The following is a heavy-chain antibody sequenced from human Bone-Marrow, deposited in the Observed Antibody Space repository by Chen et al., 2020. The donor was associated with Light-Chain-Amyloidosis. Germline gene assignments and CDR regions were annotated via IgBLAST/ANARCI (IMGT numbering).Heavy chain of an antibody. Sequence: QLQLQESGPGLVTSSQTLSLTCAVSGGSITSGSFSWNWIRQPLGKCLAWIVYVYQRGRTYYNPSLNSRVTISVDLSENHFSLTLRSLTAADSAVYYCARGNWNDLAFDVWGQGTLVTVSS. J-gene: IGHJ3*01. V-gene: IGHV4-30-2*01. CDR2: VYQRGRT. CDR1: GGSITSGSFS. CDR3: ARGNWNDLAFDV. D-gene: IGHD1-1*01.